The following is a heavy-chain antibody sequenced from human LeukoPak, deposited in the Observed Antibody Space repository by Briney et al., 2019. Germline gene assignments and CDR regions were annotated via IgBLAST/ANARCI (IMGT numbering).Heavy chain of an antibody. D-gene: IGHD4-23*01. CDR1: GFTFGDYA. CDR2: IRAKTYGGTT. V-gene: IGHV3-49*03. CDR3: ARADDGGNAGGF. J-gene: IGHJ4*02. Sequence: GGSPRLSCTASGFTFGDYAMSWFRQAPGKGLEWVGFIRAKTYGGTTQYAASVKDRFTISRDDSESIVYLQMNSLKTEDTALYYCARADDGGNAGGFWGQGTLVTVSS.